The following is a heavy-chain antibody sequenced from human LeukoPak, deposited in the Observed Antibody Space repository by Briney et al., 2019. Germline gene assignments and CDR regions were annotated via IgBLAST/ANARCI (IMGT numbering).Heavy chain of an antibody. V-gene: IGHV1-18*01. J-gene: IGHJ4*02. CDR3: ARKEAVAGLFDY. CDR2: ISAYNGNT. Sequence: ASVKVSCKASGYTFTSFGISWVRQAPGQGLEWMGWISAYNGNTNYAQKLQGRVTMTTDTSTSTAYMELRSLRSDDTAVYYCARKEAVAGLFDYWGQGTLVTVSS. CDR1: GYTFTSFG. D-gene: IGHD6-19*01.